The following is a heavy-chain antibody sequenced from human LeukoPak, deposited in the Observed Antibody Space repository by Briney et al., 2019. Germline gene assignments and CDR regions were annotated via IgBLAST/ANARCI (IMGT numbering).Heavy chain of an antibody. CDR1: GFTFSSYA. Sequence: GGSLRLSCAASGFTFSSYAMSWVRQAPGKGLEWVSAISGSGGSTYYADSVKGRFTISRDNSKNTLYLQMNSLRAEDTAVYYYAKGDYDILTGYYTYYYYYGMDVWGQGTTVTVSS. CDR3: AKGDYDILTGYYTYYYYYGMDV. D-gene: IGHD3-9*01. CDR2: ISGSGGST. J-gene: IGHJ6*02. V-gene: IGHV3-23*01.